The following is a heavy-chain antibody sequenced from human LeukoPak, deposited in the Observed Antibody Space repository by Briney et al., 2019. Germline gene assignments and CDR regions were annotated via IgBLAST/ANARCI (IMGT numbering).Heavy chain of an antibody. V-gene: IGHV4-4*07. J-gene: IGHJ4*02. CDR3: AGHHPRNTVDF. Sequence: SETLSLTCTVSGGSVSSYYWSWIRQPAGKGLEWIGRIYTSGSTNYNPSLKSRVTMSVDTSKNQFSLKLSSVTAADTAVYYCAGHHPRNTVDFWGQGTLVTVSS. D-gene: IGHD2/OR15-2a*01. CDR2: IYTSGST. CDR1: GGSVSSYY.